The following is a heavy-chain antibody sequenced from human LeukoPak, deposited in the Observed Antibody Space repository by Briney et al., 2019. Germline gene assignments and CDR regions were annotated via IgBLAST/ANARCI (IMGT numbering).Heavy chain of an antibody. CDR2: INTNTGNP. Sequence: GASVKVSCKTSGYTLISYAINWVRQAPGQGLEWMGWINTNTGNPTYAQCFTGRFVFSLDTSVSAAYLQISSLKTEDTAVYYCARSNNDGDYLGVGFDYWGQGTLVTVSS. CDR3: ARSNNDGDYLGVGFDY. V-gene: IGHV7-4-1*02. D-gene: IGHD3-16*01. J-gene: IGHJ4*02. CDR1: GYTLISYA.